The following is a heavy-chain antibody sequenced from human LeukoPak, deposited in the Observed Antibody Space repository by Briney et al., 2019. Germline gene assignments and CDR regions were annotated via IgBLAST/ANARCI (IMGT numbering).Heavy chain of an antibody. Sequence: GGSLRLSCAASGFTFTDYYMSWIRQAPGKGLEWVSYISNIDSMRYYTDSVKGRFTISRDNAKNSLHLQLNSLRAEDTAVYYCARGADTGYSSDSWGQGTLVTVSS. D-gene: IGHD6-19*01. V-gene: IGHV3-11*04. CDR2: ISNIDSMR. J-gene: IGHJ5*02. CDR1: GFTFTDYY. CDR3: ARGADTGYSSDS.